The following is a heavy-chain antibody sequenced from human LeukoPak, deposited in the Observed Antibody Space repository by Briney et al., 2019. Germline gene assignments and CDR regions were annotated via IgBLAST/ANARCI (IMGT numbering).Heavy chain of an antibody. D-gene: IGHD4-11*01. CDR1: GFTFSNNW. CDR2: IKHDGSET. CDR3: AGRTIEVTIDY. Sequence: GGSLRLSCAASGFTFSNNWMTWVRQAPGKGLEWVANIKHDGSETYYVGSVKGRFTISRDNAKNSLFLQMTSLRAEDTAVYYCAGRTIEVTIDYWGQGTLVTVSS. V-gene: IGHV3-7*02. J-gene: IGHJ4*02.